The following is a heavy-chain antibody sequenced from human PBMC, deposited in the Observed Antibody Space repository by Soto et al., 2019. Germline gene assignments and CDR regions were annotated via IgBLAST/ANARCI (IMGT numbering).Heavy chain of an antibody. J-gene: IGHJ4*02. V-gene: IGHV4-34*01. CDR1: GGSFSGYY. CDR2: INQSGST. Sequence: PSETLSLTCAVYGGSFSGYYWSWIRQPPGKGLEWIGEINQSGSTNYNPSLKSRVTISVDTSKNQFSLKLSSVTAADTGVYYCARTYSSSWSPFDYWGQGTQVTVSS. D-gene: IGHD6-13*01. CDR3: ARTYSSSWSPFDY.